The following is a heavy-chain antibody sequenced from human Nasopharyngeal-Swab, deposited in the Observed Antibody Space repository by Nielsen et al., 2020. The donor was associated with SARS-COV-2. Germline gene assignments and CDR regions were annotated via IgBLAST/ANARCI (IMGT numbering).Heavy chain of an antibody. CDR2: IYYSGST. CDR1: GGSISSGDYY. V-gene: IGHV4-30-4*01. CDR3: ARVSSFWSGYYHMDV. D-gene: IGHD3-3*01. J-gene: IGHJ6*03. Sequence: SETLSLTCTVSGGSISSGDYYWSWIRQPPGKGLEWIGYIYYSGSTYYNPSLKSRVTISVDTSKNQFSLKLSSVTAADTAVYYCARVSSFWSGYYHMDVWGKGTTVTVSS.